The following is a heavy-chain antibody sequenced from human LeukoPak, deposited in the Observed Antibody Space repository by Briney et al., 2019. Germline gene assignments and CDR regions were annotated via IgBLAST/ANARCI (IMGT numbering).Heavy chain of an antibody. V-gene: IGHV1-2*02. D-gene: IGHD5-12*01. CDR2: IHPNTVVT. CDR1: GYTFTGYY. CDR3: ARGGGFDDFDY. J-gene: IGHJ4*02. Sequence: ASVKVSCKASGYTFTGYYMHWVRQAPGQGLEWMGWIHPNTVVTNFDQKFQGRVTLTRDTSISTAYMELSRLRSDDTAVYYCARGGGFDDFDYWGQGTLVTVSS.